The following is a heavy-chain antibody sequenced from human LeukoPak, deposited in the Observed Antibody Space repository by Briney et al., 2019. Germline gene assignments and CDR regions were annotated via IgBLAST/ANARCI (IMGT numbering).Heavy chain of an antibody. Sequence: PSETLSLTCTASGGSIRSSYYYWGWIRQPPGKGLEWIGSIYDSGSTYYNPSLKSRVTISVDTSKNQFSLKLSSVTAADTAVYYCASFGVMGPSYFDYWGQGTLVTVSS. V-gene: IGHV4-39*07. CDR1: GGSIRSSYYY. CDR3: ASFGVMGPSYFDY. J-gene: IGHJ4*02. D-gene: IGHD3-16*01. CDR2: IYDSGST.